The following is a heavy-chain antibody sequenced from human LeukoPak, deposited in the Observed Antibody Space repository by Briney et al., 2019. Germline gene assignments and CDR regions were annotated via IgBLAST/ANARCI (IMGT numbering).Heavy chain of an antibody. D-gene: IGHD5-24*01. CDR1: GYTFTSYY. V-gene: IGHV1-46*01. Sequence: ASVKVSCKASGYTFTSYYMHWVRQAPGQGLEWMGIINPSGGSTSYAQKFQGRVTITADESTSTAYMELSSLRSEDTAVYYCARVRKRGYNPGRIGYYYYGMDVWGQGTTVTVSS. CDR2: INPSGGST. CDR3: ARVRKRGYNPGRIGYYYYGMDV. J-gene: IGHJ6*02.